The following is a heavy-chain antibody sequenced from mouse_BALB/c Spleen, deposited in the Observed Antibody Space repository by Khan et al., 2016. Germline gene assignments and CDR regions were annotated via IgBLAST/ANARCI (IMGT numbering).Heavy chain of an antibody. J-gene: IGHJ3*01. V-gene: IGHV1-18*01. CDR1: GYTFTDYT. CDR3: ARGWFPY. Sequence: VQLQQSGPELVKPGASVKISCKTSGYTFTDYTMHWVKQSHGKSLEWIGNFNPNSGGTNYNQKFKGKATLTVDKSSSTAYMELRSLTSEDSAVYYCARGWFPYWGQGTLVTVSA. CDR2: FNPNSGGT.